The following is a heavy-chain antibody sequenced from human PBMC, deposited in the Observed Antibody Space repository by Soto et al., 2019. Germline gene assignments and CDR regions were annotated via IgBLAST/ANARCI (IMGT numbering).Heavy chain of an antibody. D-gene: IGHD3-10*01. J-gene: IGHJ4*02. CDR3: VKDLRGDSSTTPW. CDR2: ISSNGGST. CDR1: GFTFSSYA. Sequence: HPGGSLRLSCSASGFTFSSYAMHWVRQAPGKGLEYVSAISSNGGSTYYADSVKGRFTISRDNSKNTLYLQMSSLRAEDTVVYYCVKDLRGDSSTTPWWGQGTLVTVSS. V-gene: IGHV3-64D*08.